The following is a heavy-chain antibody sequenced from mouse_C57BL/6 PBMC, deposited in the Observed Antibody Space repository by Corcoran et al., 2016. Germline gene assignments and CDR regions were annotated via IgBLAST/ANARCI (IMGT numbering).Heavy chain of an antibody. CDR3: ARTAYYSNYHVFYYFDY. J-gene: IGHJ2*01. CDR1: GYTFTDYY. Sequence: EVQLQQSGPELVKPGASVKISCKASGYTFTDYYMNWVKQSHGKSLEWIGDINPNNGGTSYNQKFKGKATLTVDKSSSTAYMELRSLTSEDSAVYYCARTAYYSNYHVFYYFDYWGQGTTLTVSS. D-gene: IGHD2-5*01. CDR2: INPNNGGT. V-gene: IGHV1-26*01.